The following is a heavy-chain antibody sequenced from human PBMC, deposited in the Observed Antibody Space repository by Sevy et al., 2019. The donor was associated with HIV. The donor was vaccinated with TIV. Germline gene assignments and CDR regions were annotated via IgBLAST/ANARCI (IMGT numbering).Heavy chain of an antibody. CDR2: INPNSGGT. V-gene: IGHV1-2*02. Sequence: ASVKVSCKASGYTFTGYYMHWVRQAPGQGLEWMGWINPNSGGTNYAQKFQGRVTMTRDTSISTAYMELGRLRSDDTAVYYCARDMAGFYYVSSGHDSGDAFDIWGQGTMVTVSS. J-gene: IGHJ3*02. CDR1: GYTFTGYY. CDR3: ARDMAGFYYVSSGHDSGDAFDI. D-gene: IGHD3-22*01.